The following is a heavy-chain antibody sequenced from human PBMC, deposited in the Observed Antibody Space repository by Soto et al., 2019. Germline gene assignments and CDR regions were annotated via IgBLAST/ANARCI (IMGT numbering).Heavy chain of an antibody. J-gene: IGHJ6*02. Sequence: GASVKVSCKASGYTFTSYGISWVRQAPGQGLEWMGWISAYNGNTNYAQKLQGRVTMTTDTSTSTAYMELRSLRSDDTAVYYCARDRGEDIPTPYGMDVWGQGTTFTVSS. V-gene: IGHV1-18*01. CDR3: ARDRGEDIPTPYGMDV. D-gene: IGHD2-15*01. CDR2: ISAYNGNT. CDR1: GYTFTSYG.